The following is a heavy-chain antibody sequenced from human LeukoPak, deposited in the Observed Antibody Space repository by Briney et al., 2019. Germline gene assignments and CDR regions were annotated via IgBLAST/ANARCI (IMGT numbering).Heavy chain of an antibody. Sequence: SETLSLTCTVSGGSISSYYWSWIRQPPGKGLEWIGYIYYSGSTNYNPSLKSRVTMSVDTSKNQFSLKLSSVTAADTAVYYCARSVVPAAMDWYFDLWGRGALVTVSS. CDR2: IYYSGST. CDR3: ARSVVPAAMDWYFDL. V-gene: IGHV4-59*01. D-gene: IGHD2-2*01. CDR1: GGSISSYY. J-gene: IGHJ2*01.